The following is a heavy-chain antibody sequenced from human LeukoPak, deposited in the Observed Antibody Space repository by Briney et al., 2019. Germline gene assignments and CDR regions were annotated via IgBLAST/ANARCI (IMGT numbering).Heavy chain of an antibody. Sequence: PGGSLRLSCAASGFTFNTYWMHWARQAPGKGLVWVSRINSDGSSTIYADSVKGRFTISRDTAKNTLYLQMNSLRAEDTAVYYCARGSSTYPDYWGQGTLVTVSS. CDR1: GFTFNTYW. CDR2: INSDGSST. J-gene: IGHJ4*02. V-gene: IGHV3-74*01. CDR3: ARGSSTYPDY. D-gene: IGHD3-3*02.